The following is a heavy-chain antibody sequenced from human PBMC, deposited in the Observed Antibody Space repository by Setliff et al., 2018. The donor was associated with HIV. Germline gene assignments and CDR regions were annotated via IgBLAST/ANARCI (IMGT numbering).Heavy chain of an antibody. Sequence: SETLSLTCTVSGGSLSSGDYSWSWIRQPAGKGLEGIGHVYTSGSINYNPSLKSRVTISVEMSKNQLSLNMTSVTAADTAVYYCAREGGYFDWLGYYYYYGLDVWGPGTTVTVSS. V-gene: IGHV4-61*09. D-gene: IGHD3-9*01. J-gene: IGHJ6*02. CDR1: GGSLSSGDYS. CDR2: VYTSGSI. CDR3: AREGGYFDWLGYYYYYGLDV.